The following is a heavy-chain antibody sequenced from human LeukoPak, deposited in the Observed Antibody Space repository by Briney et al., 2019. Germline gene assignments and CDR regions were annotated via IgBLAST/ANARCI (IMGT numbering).Heavy chain of an antibody. Sequence: GGSLRLSCEDSGFTFRSYEMNWVRQAPGKGLEWIAYLSSSGSAFSYADSVKGRFTISRDNSKNTLYLQMNSLRAEDTAVYYCARGVRGSSWLSFDYWGQGTLVIVSS. V-gene: IGHV3-48*03. CDR3: ARGVRGSSWLSFDY. J-gene: IGHJ4*02. CDR1: GFTFRSYE. CDR2: LSSSGSAF. D-gene: IGHD6-13*01.